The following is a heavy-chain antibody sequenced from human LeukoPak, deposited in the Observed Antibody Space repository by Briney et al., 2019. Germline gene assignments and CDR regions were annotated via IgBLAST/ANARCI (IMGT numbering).Heavy chain of an antibody. CDR2: IYYSGST. CDR3: ARGGYCSSTSCSHWFDP. J-gene: IGHJ5*02. Sequence: SETLSLTCTVSGGSISSYYWSWIRQPPGKGLEWIGYIYYSGSTNYNPSLKSRVTISLDTSKNQFSLKLSSVTAADTAVYYCARGGYCSSTSCSHWFDPWGQGTLVTVSS. CDR1: GGSISSYY. D-gene: IGHD2-2*01. V-gene: IGHV4-59*08.